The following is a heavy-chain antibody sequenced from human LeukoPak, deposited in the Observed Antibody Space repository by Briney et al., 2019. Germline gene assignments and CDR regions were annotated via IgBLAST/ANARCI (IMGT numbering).Heavy chain of an antibody. CDR2: ISNTGGST. D-gene: IGHD2-15*01. CDR3: AQQVGYCSSGSCYFTY. Sequence: GGSLRLSCAASGFTFNTYAMSWVRQAPGKGLEWVSAISNTGGSTYYADSVKGRFTISRDKSKNTLSLQMNSLRAEDTAVYYCAQQVGYCSSGSCYFTYWGQGTLVTVSS. V-gene: IGHV3-23*01. CDR1: GFTFNTYA. J-gene: IGHJ1*01.